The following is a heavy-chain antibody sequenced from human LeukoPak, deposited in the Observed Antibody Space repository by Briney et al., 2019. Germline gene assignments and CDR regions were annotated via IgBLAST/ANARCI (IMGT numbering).Heavy chain of an antibody. D-gene: IGHD1-26*01. J-gene: IGHJ6*03. CDR2: ISAYNGNT. Sequence: ASVKVSCKASGYTFTSYGISWMRQAPGQGLEWMGWISAYNGNTNYAQKLQGRVTMTTDTSTSTAYMELRSLRSDDTAVYYCARSVGAQNYYYYMDVWGKGTTVTVSS. CDR3: ARSVGAQNYYYYMDV. CDR1: GYTFTSYG. V-gene: IGHV1-18*01.